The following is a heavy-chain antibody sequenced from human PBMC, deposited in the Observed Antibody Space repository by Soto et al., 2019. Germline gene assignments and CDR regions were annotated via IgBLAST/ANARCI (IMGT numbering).Heavy chain of an antibody. Sequence: LRLSCAASEFTFSSYAMHWVRQAPGKGLEWVAVISCDGSNKYYADSVKGRFTISRDNSKNTLYLQMNSLRAEDTAVYYCAREIERLLGYWGQGTLVTVSS. CDR3: AREIERLLGY. D-gene: IGHD3-3*01. J-gene: IGHJ4*02. V-gene: IGHV3-30-3*01. CDR2: ISCDGSNK. CDR1: EFTFSSYA.